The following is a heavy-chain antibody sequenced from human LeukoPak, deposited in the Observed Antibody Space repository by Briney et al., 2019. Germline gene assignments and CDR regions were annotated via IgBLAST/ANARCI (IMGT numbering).Heavy chain of an antibody. Sequence: SETLSLTCTVSGASINNNFWTWIRQPPGKGLEWIGYIYSSGSANYNPSLKSRVIISGDTSKNQISLNLTSVTAADTAVYFCARHRDYYDNWGHGTLVTVSS. D-gene: IGHD3-22*01. CDR1: GASINNNF. CDR2: IYSSGSA. V-gene: IGHV4-59*08. J-gene: IGHJ4*01. CDR3: ARHRDYYDN.